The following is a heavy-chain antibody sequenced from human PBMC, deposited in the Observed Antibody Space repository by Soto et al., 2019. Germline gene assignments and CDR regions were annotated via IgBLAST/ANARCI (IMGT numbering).Heavy chain of an antibody. D-gene: IGHD6-13*01. J-gene: IGHJ6*02. V-gene: IGHV3-23*01. CDR1: GFTFSSYA. Sequence: EVQLLESGGGLVQPGGSLRLSCAASGFTFSSYAMSWVRQAPGKGLEWVSAISGSGGSTYYADSVKGRFTISRDHSKNTLYLQMNRLRAEDTAVYYCAKDNDAQQPEFYYGIDVWGPGTTVTVSS. CDR3: AKDNDAQQPEFYYGIDV. CDR2: ISGSGGST.